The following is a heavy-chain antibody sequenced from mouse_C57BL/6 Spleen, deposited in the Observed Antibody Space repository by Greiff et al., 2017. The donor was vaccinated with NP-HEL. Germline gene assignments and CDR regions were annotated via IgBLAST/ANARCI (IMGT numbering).Heavy chain of an antibody. V-gene: IGHV3-6*01. D-gene: IGHD2-5*01. CDR1: GYSITSGYY. CDR2: ISYDGSN. J-gene: IGHJ4*01. CDR3: AREDSNPYYYAMDY. Sequence: DVKLQESGPGLVKPSQSLSLTCSVTGYSITSGYYWNWIRQFPGNKLEWMGYISYDGSNNYNPSLKNRISITRDTSKNQFFLKLNSVTTEDTATYYCAREDSNPYYYAMDYWGQGTSVTVSS.